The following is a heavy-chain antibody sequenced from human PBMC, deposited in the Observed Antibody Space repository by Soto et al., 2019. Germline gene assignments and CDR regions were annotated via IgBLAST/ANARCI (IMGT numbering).Heavy chain of an antibody. Sequence: GGSLRLSCAASGFTFSSYAMSWVRQAPGKGLEWVSIIYSDGSIYYADSVKGRFTISRDKSKNTLYLQMNSLRAEDTAVYYCAKGPTWGTAMVPQFDPWGQGTLVTVSS. J-gene: IGHJ5*02. CDR1: GFTFSSYA. CDR2: IYSDGSI. CDR3: AKGPTWGTAMVPQFDP. V-gene: IGHV3-23*03. D-gene: IGHD5-18*01.